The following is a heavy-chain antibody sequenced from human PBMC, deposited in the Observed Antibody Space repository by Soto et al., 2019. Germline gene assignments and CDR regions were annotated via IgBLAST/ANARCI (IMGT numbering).Heavy chain of an antibody. V-gene: IGHV4-39*01. CDR1: GGSFSSSSYY. CDR2: MYYSGCP. J-gene: IGHJ4*02. Sequence: QLQLQESGPGVVKPSETLSLTCSVSGGSFSSSSYYWAWIRQPPGKGLEWIGSMYYSGCPYSNLSLKSRVTITVDTSKNQFSLKLNSVTATDTAVYYCARQWGSRYNGNYLDYGGQGPLVTVSP. CDR3: ARQWGSRYNGNYLDY. D-gene: IGHD1-20*01.